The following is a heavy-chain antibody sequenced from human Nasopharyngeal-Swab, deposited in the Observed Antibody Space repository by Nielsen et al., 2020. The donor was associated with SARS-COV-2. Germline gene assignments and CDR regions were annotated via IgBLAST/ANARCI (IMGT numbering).Heavy chain of an antibody. V-gene: IGHV4-59*11. J-gene: IGHJ5*02. Sequence: SETLSLTCTVSGVSITSQYWSWIRQPPGQGLEWIGYISHNSGTSYNPSLKSRFTMFMDTSKNQFSLRLRSVTAADTAVYYCAKEGATGWFDPWGQGTLVTVSS. CDR2: ISHNSGT. CDR3: AKEGATGWFDP. CDR1: GVSITSQY.